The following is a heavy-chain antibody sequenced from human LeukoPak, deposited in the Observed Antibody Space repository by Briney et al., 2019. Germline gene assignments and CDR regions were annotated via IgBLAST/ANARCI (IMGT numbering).Heavy chain of an antibody. J-gene: IGHJ4*02. CDR3: VRRRDY. Sequence: PGGSLRLSCAASGFNFGTFAMNWVRQSPGKGLEWVSYISSTTGNIYYSDSVKGRSTVSRDDAKNSLYLQMNSLRAEDTAVYYCVRRRDYWGQGTLVIVSS. V-gene: IGHV3-48*01. CDR2: ISSTTGNI. CDR1: GFNFGTFA.